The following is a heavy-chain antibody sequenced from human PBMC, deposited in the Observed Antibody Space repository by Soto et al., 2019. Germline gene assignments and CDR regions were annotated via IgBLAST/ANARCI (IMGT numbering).Heavy chain of an antibody. V-gene: IGHV3-15*01. CDR1: GFTFSSYA. D-gene: IGHD2-2*01. CDR2: IKSKTDGGTT. CDR3: TTDRGVVVPTFVYYYYYMDV. J-gene: IGHJ6*03. Sequence: GGSLRLSCAASGFTFSSYAMSWVRQAPGKGLEWVGRIKSKTDGGTTDYAAPVKGRFTISRDDSKNTRYLQMNSLKTEDTAVYYCTTDRGVVVPTFVYYYYYMDVWGKGTTVTVSS.